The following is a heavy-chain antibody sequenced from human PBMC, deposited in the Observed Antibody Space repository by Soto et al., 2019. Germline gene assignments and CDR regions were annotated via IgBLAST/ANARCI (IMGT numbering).Heavy chain of an antibody. CDR2: IYYSGST. CDR1: GGSISSGRYY. J-gene: IGHJ4*02. CDR3: ARALYDNRGYIFDY. V-gene: IGHV4-31*03. D-gene: IGHD3-22*01. Sequence: QVQLQESGPGLVKPSQTLSLTCTVSGGSISSGRYYWNWIRQHPGKGLELIGYIYYSGSTYYNPSLKSRVSRSLDTSQNQFSLKLSSVTAADTAVYYCARALYDNRGYIFDYWGQGILVTVSS.